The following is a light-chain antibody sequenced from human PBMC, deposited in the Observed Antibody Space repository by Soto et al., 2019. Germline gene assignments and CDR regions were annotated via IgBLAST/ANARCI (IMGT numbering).Light chain of an antibody. V-gene: IGLV2-14*01. Sequence: QSALTQPASVSGSPGQSITISCTGTSSDVGDYDYVSWYQQHPGKAPKLMIYEVSNRPSGVSNRFSGSKSGNTASLTISGLQAEDEAEFYCCSYAGSSTYVFGTGTKVTVL. J-gene: IGLJ1*01. CDR3: CSYAGSSTYV. CDR1: SSDVGDYDY. CDR2: EVS.